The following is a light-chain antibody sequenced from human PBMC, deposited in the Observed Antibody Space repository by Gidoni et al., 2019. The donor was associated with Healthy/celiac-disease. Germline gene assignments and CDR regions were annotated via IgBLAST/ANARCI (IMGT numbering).Light chain of an antibody. CDR3: QQYGSSPWT. J-gene: IGKJ1*01. CDR1: QSVSSSY. Sequence: IVLTQSPGTLSLSPGERATLSCRASQSVSSSYLAWYQQNTGQAPRLLIYGASSRATGIPDRFSGSGSVTDFTLTISRLEPEDFAVYYCQQYGSSPWTFGQGTKVEIK. CDR2: GAS. V-gene: IGKV3-20*01.